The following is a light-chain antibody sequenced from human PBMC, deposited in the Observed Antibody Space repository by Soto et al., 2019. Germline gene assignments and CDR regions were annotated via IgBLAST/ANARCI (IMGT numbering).Light chain of an antibody. CDR1: QNITNN. Sequence: IQMTQFPSCLCASIGDRVTITCQASQNITNNLSWYQQKPGKPPKVLIYGASNLQSGVPPRFSGSGSGTDFTLAISSLQPEDSATYYCLQDINYPWTFGQGTKVDIK. CDR2: GAS. J-gene: IGKJ1*01. V-gene: IGKV1-6*01. CDR3: LQDINYPWT.